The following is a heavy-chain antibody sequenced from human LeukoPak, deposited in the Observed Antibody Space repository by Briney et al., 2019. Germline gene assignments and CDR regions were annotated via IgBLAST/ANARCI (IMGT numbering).Heavy chain of an antibody. CDR3: ARAHGDYADSIYFQH. CDR1: GFTVSSNY. CDR2: IYSGGST. D-gene: IGHD4-17*01. V-gene: IGHV3-66*01. J-gene: IGHJ1*01. Sequence: GGSLRLSCAASGFTVSSNYMSWVRQAPGKGLEWVSVIYSGGSTYYADSVKGRFTISRDNSKNTLYLQMNSLRAEDTAVYYCARAHGDYADSIYFQHWGQGTLVTVSS.